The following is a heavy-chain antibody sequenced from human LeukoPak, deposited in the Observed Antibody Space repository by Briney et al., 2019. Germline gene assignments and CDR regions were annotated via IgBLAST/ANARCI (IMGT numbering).Heavy chain of an antibody. D-gene: IGHD2-15*01. Sequence: ASVKVSCKASGYTFTSYGISWVRQAPGQRLEWMGWISVYNGHTNYAQKLQDRVTMTTDTATNTAYMELRSLRSDDTAVYHCARFCSGGGCYHNWFDPWGREPWSPSPQ. CDR2: ISVYNGHT. V-gene: IGHV1-18*01. CDR1: GYTFTSYG. CDR3: ARFCSGGGCYHNWFDP. J-gene: IGHJ5*02.